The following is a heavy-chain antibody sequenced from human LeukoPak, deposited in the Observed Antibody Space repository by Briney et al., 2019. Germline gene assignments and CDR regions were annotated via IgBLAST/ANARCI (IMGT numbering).Heavy chain of an antibody. J-gene: IGHJ4*02. V-gene: IGHV3-21*01. CDR3: ARDYIAYDPLDY. CDR1: GFTFSSYD. CDR2: ISSRSTSI. Sequence: GGSLRLSCAASGFTFSSYDMNWVRQAPAKGLEWVSSISSRSTSIYYADSVKGRFTISRDNAKNSLYLQMNSLRAEDTAVYWCARDYIAYDPLDYWGQGTLVTVSS. D-gene: IGHD3-3*01.